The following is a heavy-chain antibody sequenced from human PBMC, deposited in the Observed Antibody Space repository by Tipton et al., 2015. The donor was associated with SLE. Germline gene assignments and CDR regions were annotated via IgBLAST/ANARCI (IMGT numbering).Heavy chain of an antibody. CDR1: GGSISRGSYY. CDR3: ARADLLSLASHGLDL. D-gene: IGHD2/OR15-2a*01. CDR2: IYTSGNT. V-gene: IGHV4-61*02. Sequence: TLSLTCTVSGGSISRGSYYWNWLRQPAGRGLEWIGRIYTSGNTHDNPSLKSRLTMSMDTSKNQFSLNLSSVTPADTAVYYCARADLLSLASHGLDLWGQGALVTVSS. J-gene: IGHJ4*02.